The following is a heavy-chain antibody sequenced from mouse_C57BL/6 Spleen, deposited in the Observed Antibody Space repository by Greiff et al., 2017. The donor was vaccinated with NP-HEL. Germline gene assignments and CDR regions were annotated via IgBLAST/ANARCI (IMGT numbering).Heavy chain of an antibody. J-gene: IGHJ2*01. V-gene: IGHV5-12*01. Sequence: EVNLVESGGGLVQPGGSLKLSCAASGFTFSDYYMYWVRQTPGKRLEWVAYISNGGGSTYYPDTVKGRFTISRDNAKNTLYLQMSRLKSEDTAMYYCAGNGYYGSSYVGYFDYWGQGTTLTVSS. D-gene: IGHD1-1*01. CDR1: GFTFSDYY. CDR2: ISNGGGST. CDR3: AGNGYYGSSYVGYFDY.